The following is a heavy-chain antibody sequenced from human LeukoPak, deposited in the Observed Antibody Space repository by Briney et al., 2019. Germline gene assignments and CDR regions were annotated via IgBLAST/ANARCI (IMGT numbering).Heavy chain of an antibody. V-gene: IGHV3-23*01. CDR1: GFAFSNYA. Sequence: GGSLRLSCAASGFAFSNYAMSWNRQAPGKGLEWVSPISDSGASTYYADSVKGRFTISRDNSKNTLYLQMNSLRVEDSAVYYCAKGGRGFSYGSLDYWGQGTLVTVSS. CDR3: AKGGRGFSYGSLDY. J-gene: IGHJ4*02. CDR2: ISDSGAST. D-gene: IGHD5-18*01.